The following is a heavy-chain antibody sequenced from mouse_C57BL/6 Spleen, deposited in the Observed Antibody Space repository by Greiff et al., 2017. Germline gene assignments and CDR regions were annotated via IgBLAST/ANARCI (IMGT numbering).Heavy chain of an antibody. Sequence: VQLQQSGAELVRPGASVKLSCKASGYTFTDYYINWVKQRPGQGLEWIARIYPGSGNTYYNEKFKGKATLTAEKSSSTAYMQRSSLTSEDSAVYFGARGGTFDYWGQGTTLTVSS. CDR2: IYPGSGNT. J-gene: IGHJ2*01. V-gene: IGHV1-76*01. CDR1: GYTFTDYY. D-gene: IGHD3-1*01. CDR3: ARGGTFDY.